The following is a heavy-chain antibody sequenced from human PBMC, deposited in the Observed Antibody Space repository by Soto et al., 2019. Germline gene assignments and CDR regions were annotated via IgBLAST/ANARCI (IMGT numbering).Heavy chain of an antibody. CDR1: GFTFSTYA. D-gene: IGHD2-8*01. V-gene: IGHV3-23*01. CDR2: ITSSGGNT. CDR3: AGRYWANGVCYADFYDYMDV. Sequence: EVQLLESGGGLVQPGGSLRLSCAASGFTFSTYAMNWVRQAPGKGLEWVSTITSSGGNTYYADSVKVRFTITRDNSEKTLLHLINNRRAAETAVVYWAGRYWANGVCYADFYDYMDVWGEGTSVTVSS. J-gene: IGHJ6*03.